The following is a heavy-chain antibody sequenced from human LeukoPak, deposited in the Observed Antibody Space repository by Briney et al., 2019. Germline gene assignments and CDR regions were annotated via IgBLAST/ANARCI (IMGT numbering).Heavy chain of an antibody. CDR1: GYSISSGYY. CDR2: IYHSGST. Sequence: SETLSLTCTVSGYSISSGYYWGWIRQPPGKGLEWIGYIYHSGSTYYNPSLKSRVTISVDRSKNQFSLKLSSVTAADTAVYYCARDRRGTDYWXQGTLVTVSS. V-gene: IGHV4-38-2*02. D-gene: IGHD1-1*01. J-gene: IGHJ4*02. CDR3: ARDRRGTDY.